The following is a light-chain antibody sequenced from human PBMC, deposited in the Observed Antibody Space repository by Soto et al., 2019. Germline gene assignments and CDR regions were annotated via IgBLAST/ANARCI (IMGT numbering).Light chain of an antibody. CDR2: DVS. CDR3: SSYTSSSHYV. CDR1: SSDVGGYNY. V-gene: IGLV2-14*01. J-gene: IGLJ1*01. Sequence: QSALTQPASVSGSPGQSITISCTGTSSDVGGYNYVSWYQQHPGKAPKLMIYDVSNRPSGVSNRFSGSKSGNTASLTISGLQAEDEADYYCSSYTSSSHYVFGTGTKLTAL.